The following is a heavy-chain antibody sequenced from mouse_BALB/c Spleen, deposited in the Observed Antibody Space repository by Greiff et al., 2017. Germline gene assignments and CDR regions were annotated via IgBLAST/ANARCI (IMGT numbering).Heavy chain of an antibody. CDR3: ARSPYAMDY. CDR1: GFTFSSFG. Sequence: EVQLVESGGGLVQPGGSRKLSCAASGFTFSSFGMHWVRQAPEKGLEWVAYISSGSSTIYYADTVKGRFTISRDNPKNTLFLQMTSLRSEDTAMYYCARSPYAMDYWGQGTSVTVSS. J-gene: IGHJ4*01. CDR2: ISSGSSTI. V-gene: IGHV5-17*02.